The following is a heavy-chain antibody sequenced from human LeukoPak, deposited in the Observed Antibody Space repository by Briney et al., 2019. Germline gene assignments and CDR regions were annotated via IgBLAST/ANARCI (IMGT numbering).Heavy chain of an antibody. Sequence: GSLRLSCAASGFTFSSYGMHWVRQAPGKGLEWVAFIRYEGSNKYYADSVKGRFTISRDNSKNTLYLQMNSLRAEDTAVYYCAKGEKDFWSGYSIPDFDYWGQGTLVTVSS. V-gene: IGHV3-30*02. J-gene: IGHJ4*02. D-gene: IGHD3-3*01. CDR2: IRYEGSNK. CDR1: GFTFSSYG. CDR3: AKGEKDFWSGYSIPDFDY.